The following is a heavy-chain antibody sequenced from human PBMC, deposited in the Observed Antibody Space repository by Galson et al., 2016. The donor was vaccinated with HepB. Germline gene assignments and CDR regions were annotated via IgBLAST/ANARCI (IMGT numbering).Heavy chain of an antibody. V-gene: IGHV3-48*02. J-gene: IGHJ3*01. CDR1: GFAFSNSG. CDR3: ARELVRSAFDL. CDR2: ISNSIRTI. Sequence: SLRLSCAASGFAFSNSGINWVRQARGKGLQWVSYISNSIRTIYYADSVVGRFTISRDNAENSVYLQMNSLRDEDTAVYYCARELVRSAFDLWGQGTMVTVSS. D-gene: IGHD4/OR15-4a*01.